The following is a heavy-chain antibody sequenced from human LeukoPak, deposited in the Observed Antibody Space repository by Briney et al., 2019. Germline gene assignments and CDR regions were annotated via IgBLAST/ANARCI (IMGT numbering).Heavy chain of an antibody. CDR2: INNDGNLKTDGRDT. CDR1: GFTLSNYW. V-gene: IGHV3-74*01. J-gene: IGHJ2*01. CDR3: ARDGGTDTHGWYFDL. D-gene: IGHD3-16*01. Sequence: PAGGSLRLSCAASGFTLSNYWMIHWVRQVPGKGLQWVSRINNDGNLKTDGRDTGYADSVKGRFTISTDNAKYTLYLQMNSLRAEDTAVYYCARDGGTDTHGWYFDLWGRGTQVTVSS.